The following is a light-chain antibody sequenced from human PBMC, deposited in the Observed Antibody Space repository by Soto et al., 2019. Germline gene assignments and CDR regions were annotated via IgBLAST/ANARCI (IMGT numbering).Light chain of an antibody. Sequence: DIVMTQSPDSLAVSLGERATINCKSSQSVLYSSNNKNYLAWYQQKPGQPPKLLINGASTRESGVPDRFSGSGSWKKFPPTINSLQAENVAVYFCQQYFSTLPGFGQRTKGEIK. CDR2: GAS. CDR1: QSVLYSSNNKNY. V-gene: IGKV4-1*01. CDR3: QQYFSTLPG. J-gene: IGKJ1*01.